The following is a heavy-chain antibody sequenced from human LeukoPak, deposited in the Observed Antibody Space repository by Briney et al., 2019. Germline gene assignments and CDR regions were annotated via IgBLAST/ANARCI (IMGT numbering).Heavy chain of an antibody. V-gene: IGHV5-51*01. Sequence: PGASLKISCKGSGSRSTNYWIGWVRPMPGKGLEWMGIIYPGDSDTRYSPSFQGQVTISADKSISTAYLQWSSLKGSDTAMYYCARWVPFWSGYHFDYWGQGTLVTVSS. CDR2: IYPGDSDT. CDR3: ARWVPFWSGYHFDY. J-gene: IGHJ4*02. D-gene: IGHD3-3*01. CDR1: GSRSTNYW.